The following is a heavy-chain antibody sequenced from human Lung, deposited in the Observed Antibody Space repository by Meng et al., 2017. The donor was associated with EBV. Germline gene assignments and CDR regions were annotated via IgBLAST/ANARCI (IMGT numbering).Heavy chain of an antibody. CDR3: TCHPSSGEDY. J-gene: IGHJ4*02. CDR2: VRTKFYNYAT. V-gene: IGHV3-73*02. Sequence: VWQGEAGGGLVQSGGSLKLPCLASWLPFCSFAMHWARQASGKGLEWVGRVRTKFYNYATHYGASVKGRFTISRDDSKNTTYLQLNSLKTDDTAVYYCTCHPSSGEDYWGQGTLVTVSS. D-gene: IGHD6-19*01. CDR1: WLPFCSFA.